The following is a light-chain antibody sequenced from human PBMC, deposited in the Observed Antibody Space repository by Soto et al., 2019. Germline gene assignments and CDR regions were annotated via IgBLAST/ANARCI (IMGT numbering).Light chain of an antibody. V-gene: IGKV3-20*01. CDR2: GAS. CDR1: HSVISSY. CDR3: QQYGSSPRT. J-gene: IGKJ1*01. Sequence: IVLKKSPGTLSLSPGERATLSCRASHSVISSYLAWYQQKPGQAPRLLIYGASSRATGIPDRFSGSGSGTDFTLTISRLEPEDFAVYYCQQYGSSPRTFGQRTKVDI.